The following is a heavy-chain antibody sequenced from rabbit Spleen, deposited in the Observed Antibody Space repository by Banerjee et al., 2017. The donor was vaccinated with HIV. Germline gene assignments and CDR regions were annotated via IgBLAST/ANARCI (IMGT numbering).Heavy chain of an antibody. D-gene: IGHD1-1*01. V-gene: IGHV1S45*01. CDR1: GVSFSGNSY. Sequence: EQLEESRGRVVKPEGSLTLTCKASGVSFSGNSYMCWVRQAPGKGLEWIACIDTGSSGFTYFASWAKGRFTISKTSSTTVTLQMASLTAADTGTYFCARDTSSSFSSYGMDLWGPGTLVTVS. CDR2: IDTGSSGFT. J-gene: IGHJ6*01. CDR3: ARDTSSSFSSYGMDL.